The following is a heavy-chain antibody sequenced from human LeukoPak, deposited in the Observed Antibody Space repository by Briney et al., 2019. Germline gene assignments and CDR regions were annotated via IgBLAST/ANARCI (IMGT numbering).Heavy chain of an antibody. Sequence: SETLSLTCSVSGGSISSYSWNWIWQPAGKGLEWIGRFYTSGTTNYNPSLKSRVTMSIDTSKNQVSLKMRSVTAADTAVYYCARTVVTLDWYFDLWGRGTLVSVSS. CDR3: ARTVVTLDWYFDL. CDR1: GGSISSYS. J-gene: IGHJ2*01. V-gene: IGHV4-4*07. CDR2: FYTSGTT. D-gene: IGHD4-23*01.